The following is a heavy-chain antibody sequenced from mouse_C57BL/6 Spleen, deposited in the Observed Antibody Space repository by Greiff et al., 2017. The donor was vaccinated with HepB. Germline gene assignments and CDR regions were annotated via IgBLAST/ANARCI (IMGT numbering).Heavy chain of an antibody. J-gene: IGHJ4*01. CDR3: AITVVATDYAMDY. CDR2: IHPSDSDT. V-gene: IGHV1-74*01. D-gene: IGHD1-1*01. CDR1: GYTFTSYW. Sequence: QVQLQQPGAELVKPGASVKVSCKASGYTFTSYWMHWVKQRPGQGLEWIGRIHPSDSDTNYNQKFKGKATLTVDKSSSTPYMQLSSLTSEDSAVYYCAITVVATDYAMDYWGQGTSVTVSS.